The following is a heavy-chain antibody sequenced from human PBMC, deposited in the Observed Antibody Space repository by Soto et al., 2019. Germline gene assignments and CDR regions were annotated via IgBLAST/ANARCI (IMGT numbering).Heavy chain of an antibody. J-gene: IGHJ4*02. CDR2: IKEDGSAK. V-gene: IGHV3-7*01. CDR1: GFTFTSYW. CDR3: AREDFFHFDY. Sequence: EVQLVESGGGLVQPGGSLRVSCAASGFTFTSYWMSWVRQAPGKGLEWVANIKEDGSAKYYLDSVKGRFTISRDNAKNSLYLQMNSLRADDTAVYYCAREDFFHFDYWGQGNLVTVSS.